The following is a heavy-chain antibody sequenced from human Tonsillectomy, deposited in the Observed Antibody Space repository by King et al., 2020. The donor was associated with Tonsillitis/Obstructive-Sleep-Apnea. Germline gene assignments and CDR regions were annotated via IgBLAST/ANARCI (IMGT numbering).Heavy chain of an antibody. CDR2: IYPGDSVT. Sequence: VQLVESGAEVKKPGESLKSSCKGSGYMFTAYWIGWVRQMPGKGLEWMGIIYPGDSVTRYSPSFEGQVTISADKSIVTAYLQWSSLKASDTAIYYCARHFDYVWGRIDYWGQGTLVTVSS. V-gene: IGHV5-51*01. J-gene: IGHJ4*02. CDR3: ARHFDYVWGRIDY. D-gene: IGHD3-16*01. CDR1: GYMFTAYW.